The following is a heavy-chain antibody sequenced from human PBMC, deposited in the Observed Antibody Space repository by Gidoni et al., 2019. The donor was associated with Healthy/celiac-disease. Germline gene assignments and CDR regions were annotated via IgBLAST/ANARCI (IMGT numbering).Heavy chain of an antibody. Sequence: VQLLESGGGLVQPGGSLRPSGAAPGFTFRRYAMSWVRQAPGKGLEWVSAISGSGGSTYYADSVKGRFTISRDNSKNTLYLRMNSLRAEDTAVYYCAKHDRILDVAAAGLAWGQGTLVTVSS. CDR3: AKHDRILDVAAAGLA. V-gene: IGHV3-23*01. J-gene: IGHJ5*02. D-gene: IGHD6-13*01. CDR1: GFTFRRYA. CDR2: ISGSGGST.